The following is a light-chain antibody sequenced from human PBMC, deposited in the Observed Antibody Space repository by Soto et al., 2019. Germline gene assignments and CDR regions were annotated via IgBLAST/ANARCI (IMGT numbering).Light chain of an antibody. V-gene: IGKV1-12*01. CDR3: QQANSFPLT. CDR2: AAS. CDR1: QGISNC. J-gene: IGKJ4*01. Sequence: DIHRTQSPSSVSGLVGDGAPITCRASQGISNCLAWYQQKPGKAPKRLLYAASSLQSGVPSRFSGSGFGTDFTLTISSLQPEDFATYYCQQANSFPLTFGGGTKVDIK.